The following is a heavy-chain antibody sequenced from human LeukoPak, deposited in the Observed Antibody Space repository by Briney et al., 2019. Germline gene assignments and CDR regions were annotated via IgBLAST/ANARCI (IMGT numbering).Heavy chain of an antibody. Sequence: GASVKVSCKASGYTFTSYDINWVRQAPGQGLEWMGWMNPNSGNTGYAQKFQGRVTMTRNTSISTAYMELSSLRSEDTAVYYCARGCSSTSCSDYWGQGTLVTVSS. CDR3: ARGCSSTSCSDY. D-gene: IGHD2-2*01. J-gene: IGHJ4*02. CDR2: MNPNSGNT. CDR1: GYTFTSYD. V-gene: IGHV1-8*01.